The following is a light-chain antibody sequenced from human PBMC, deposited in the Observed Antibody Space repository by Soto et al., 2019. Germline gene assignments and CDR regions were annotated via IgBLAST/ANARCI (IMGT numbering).Light chain of an antibody. J-gene: IGKJ5*01. Sequence: DIQLTQSPSFLSASVGDRVTITCRASQGISNYLAWYQQKPGKAPKLLIYAASTLQSGVPSRFXGSGSGTEFTLTISSLQPEDFATYYCQQLNSYPFITFGQGTRLEI. CDR3: QQLNSYPFIT. CDR1: QGISNY. CDR2: AAS. V-gene: IGKV1-9*01.